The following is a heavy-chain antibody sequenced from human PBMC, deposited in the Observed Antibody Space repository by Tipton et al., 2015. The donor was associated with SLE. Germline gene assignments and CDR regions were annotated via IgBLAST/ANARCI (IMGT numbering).Heavy chain of an antibody. D-gene: IGHD4-11*01. CDR1: GGSISSSSYY. Sequence: PGLVKPSETLSLTCTVSGGSISSSSYYWGWIRQPPGKGLEWIGSIYHSGTAYYNPSLKSRVTISVDTSKNQISLKLSSVTAADTAVYYCARYPESNYHWFGPWGQGALVTVSS. CDR2: IYHSGTA. CDR3: ARYPESNYHWFGP. V-gene: IGHV4-39*07. J-gene: IGHJ5*02.